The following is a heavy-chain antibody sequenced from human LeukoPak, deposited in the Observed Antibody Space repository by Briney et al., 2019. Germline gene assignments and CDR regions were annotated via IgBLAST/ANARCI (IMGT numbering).Heavy chain of an antibody. CDR2: VVVGSGNT. CDR3: AAQGSSGWSSIWYFDL. J-gene: IGHJ2*01. CDR1: GFTFTKSA. Sequence: SVKVSCKASGFTFTKSAVQWVRQARGQRLEGIGWVVVGSGNTNYAQKFQERVTITRDMSTSTAYMELSSLRSEDTAVYYCAAQGSSGWSSIWYFDLWGRGTLVTVSS. D-gene: IGHD6-19*01. V-gene: IGHV1-58*01.